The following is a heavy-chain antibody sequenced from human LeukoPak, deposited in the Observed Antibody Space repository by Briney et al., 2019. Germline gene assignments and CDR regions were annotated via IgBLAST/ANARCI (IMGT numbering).Heavy chain of an antibody. D-gene: IGHD3-3*01. V-gene: IGHV1-2*02. J-gene: IGHJ4*02. Sequence: ASVKVSCKASGYTFTGYYMHWVRQAPGQGLEWMGWVNPNGGDTNYAQKFQGRVTMTRDTSVSTAYMELSGLRSDDTAAYYCARGADFWSGYNDYWGQGTLVSVSS. CDR3: ARGADFWSGYNDY. CDR1: GYTFTGYY. CDR2: VNPNGGDT.